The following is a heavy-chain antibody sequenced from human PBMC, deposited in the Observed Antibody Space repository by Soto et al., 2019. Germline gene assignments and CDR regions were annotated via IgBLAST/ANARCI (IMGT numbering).Heavy chain of an antibody. CDR2: IDRGGGT. J-gene: IGHJ5*02. Sequence: PSETLSLTCAVSGGSFSPSFCSWTRQPPGKGLEWIGEIDRGGGTIYNPSLKSRVSISVDTSKNQCSLKVSSVTAADTAVYYCARETYGDYVGYFDPWGQGILVTVSS. V-gene: IGHV4-34*01. CDR3: ARETYGDYVGYFDP. CDR1: GGSFSPSF. D-gene: IGHD4-17*01.